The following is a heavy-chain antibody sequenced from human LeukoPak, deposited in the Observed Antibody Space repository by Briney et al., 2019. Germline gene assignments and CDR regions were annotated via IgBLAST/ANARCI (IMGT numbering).Heavy chain of an antibody. CDR1: GFTFSGYA. J-gene: IGHJ4*02. D-gene: IGHD6-13*01. Sequence: GGSLRLSCAASGFTFSGYAMTWVRQSPGKGLEWVSAISDSGSSTYYADSVKGRFTISRDNSKNTLYLQMNSLRAEDTAVYYCARGIAAAGTDYWGQGTLVTVSS. V-gene: IGHV3-23*01. CDR2: ISDSGSST. CDR3: ARGIAAAGTDY.